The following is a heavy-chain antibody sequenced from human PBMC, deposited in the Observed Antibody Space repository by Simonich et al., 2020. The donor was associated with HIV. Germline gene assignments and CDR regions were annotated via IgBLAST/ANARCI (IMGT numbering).Heavy chain of an antibody. CDR1: GGSFRGYY. D-gene: IGHD3-3*01. Sequence: QVQLQQWGAGLLKPSETLSLTCAVSGGSFRGYYWRWIRQSPGKGLEWIGEINRRGSANYNPSLTSRVTIAVDTSKNQFSVKLSSVTVADTAVYYCARRTTAYYNFWSGYYFDYWGQGTQVTVSS. V-gene: IGHV4-34*01. CDR2: INRRGSA. J-gene: IGHJ4*02. CDR3: ARRTTAYYNFWSGYYFDY.